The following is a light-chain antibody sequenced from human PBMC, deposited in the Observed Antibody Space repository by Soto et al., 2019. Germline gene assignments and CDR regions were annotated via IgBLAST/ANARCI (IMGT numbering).Light chain of an antibody. CDR3: KQHNSYSWP. J-gene: IGKJ1*01. Sequence: DLQMTQSPSTLSASVGDRVTITCRASQSISSWLAWYQQKPGKAPKLLIYDASSLESGVPSRFSGSGSGTEFTLTISSLQPDDFATYYCKQHNSYSWPLGQGTKVDIK. CDR2: DAS. CDR1: QSISSW. V-gene: IGKV1-5*01.